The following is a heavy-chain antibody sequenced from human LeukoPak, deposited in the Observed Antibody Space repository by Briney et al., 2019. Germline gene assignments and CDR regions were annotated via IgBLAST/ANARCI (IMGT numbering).Heavy chain of an antibody. CDR3: ARGAGYSYGSTYYYYGMDV. V-gene: IGHV4-31*03. CDR1: GGSISSGGYY. Sequence: PSETLSLTCTVSGGSISSGGYYWSWIRQHPGKGLEWIGYICYSGSTYYNPSLKSRVTISVDTSKNQFSLKLSSVTAADTAVYYCARGAGYSYGSTYYYYGMDVWGQGTTVTVSS. CDR2: ICYSGST. D-gene: IGHD5-18*01. J-gene: IGHJ6*02.